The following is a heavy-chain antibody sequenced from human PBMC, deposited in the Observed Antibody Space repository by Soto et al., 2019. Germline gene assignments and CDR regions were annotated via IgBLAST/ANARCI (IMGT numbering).Heavy chain of an antibody. D-gene: IGHD3-3*01. CDR3: AHRPSNYYDFWSGYFDN. CDR2: IYGDDDK. Sequence: SGPTLQSPTETLTLTSTLSGFSLSASGVGVGWIRQPPGKALEWLALIYGDDDKRLSPSLKSRLTITKDTSKNQVVLTMTNMEPVDTATYYCAHRPSNYYDFWSGYFDNWGQGTLVTVSS. V-gene: IGHV2-5*02. CDR1: GFSLSASGVG. J-gene: IGHJ4*02.